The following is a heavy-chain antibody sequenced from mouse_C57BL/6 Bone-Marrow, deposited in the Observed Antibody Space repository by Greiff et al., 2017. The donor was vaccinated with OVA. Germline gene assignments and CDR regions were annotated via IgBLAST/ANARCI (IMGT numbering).Heavy chain of an antibody. J-gene: IGHJ3*01. CDR2: TNPSSGYT. CDR3: ARSLYYYEGFAY. Sequence: QVQLKESGAELARPGASVKMSCKASGYTFTSYTMHWVKQRPGQGLEWIGYTNPSSGYTKYNQKFKDKATLTADKSSSTAYMQLSSLTSEDSAVYYCARSLYYYEGFAYWGQGTLVTVSA. D-gene: IGHD1-1*01. V-gene: IGHV1-4*01. CDR1: GYTFTSYT.